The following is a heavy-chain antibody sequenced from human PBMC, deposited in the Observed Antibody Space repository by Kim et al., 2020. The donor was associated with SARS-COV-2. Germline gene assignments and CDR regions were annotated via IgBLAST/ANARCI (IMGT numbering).Heavy chain of an antibody. CDR2: IDPSDSYT. CDR3: ARQRRVHYYYYGMDV. J-gene: IGHJ6*02. V-gene: IGHV5-10-1*01. D-gene: IGHD1-1*01. Sequence: GESLKISCKGSGYSFTSYWISWVRQMPGKGLEWMGRIDPSDSYTNYSPSFQGHVTISADKSISTAYLQWSSLKASDTAMYYCARQRRVHYYYYGMDVWGQGTTVTVSS. CDR1: GYSFTSYW.